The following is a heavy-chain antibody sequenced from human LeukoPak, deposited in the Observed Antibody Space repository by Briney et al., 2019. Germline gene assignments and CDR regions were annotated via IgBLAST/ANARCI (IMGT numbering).Heavy chain of an antibody. J-gene: IGHJ4*02. D-gene: IGHD6-19*01. CDR3: ARRIAVAGPFDY. CDR2: IYYSGST. CDR1: GGSISSYY. Sequence: PSETLSLTCTVSGGSISSYYWSRIRQPPGKGLEWIGYIYYSGSTNCNPSLKSRVIISVDTSKNQFSLKLSSVTAADTAVYYCARRIAVAGPFDYWGQGTLVTVSS. V-gene: IGHV4-59*08.